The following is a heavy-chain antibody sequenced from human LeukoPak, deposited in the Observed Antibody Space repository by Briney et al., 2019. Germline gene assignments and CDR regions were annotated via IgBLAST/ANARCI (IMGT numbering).Heavy chain of an antibody. V-gene: IGHV3-23*01. CDR2: IIGTVAIT. CDR3: AKDLSYDSGGYYAY. Sequence: SIIGTVAITSYAASLKCPVTICRENSKKTVYLQMNSLRAEDTAVYYCAKDLSYDSGGYYAYWGQGTLVTVSS. J-gene: IGHJ4*02. D-gene: IGHD3-22*01.